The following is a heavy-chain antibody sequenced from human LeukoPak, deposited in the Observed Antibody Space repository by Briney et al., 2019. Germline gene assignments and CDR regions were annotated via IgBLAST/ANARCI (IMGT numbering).Heavy chain of an antibody. CDR2: IYNSGST. D-gene: IGHD3-16*01. CDR3: TAFTRLIVMVTC. Sequence: SETLSLTCTVSGSSMSSGYYGGWIRQPQGKGLEWIGAIYNSGSTYYNTSLKSRVAISLDTTKNQLSLTLRSVTVADPAVFFCTAFTRLIVMVTCCGQGTLVTVSS. V-gene: IGHV4-38-2*02. CDR1: GSSMSSGYY. J-gene: IGHJ4*02.